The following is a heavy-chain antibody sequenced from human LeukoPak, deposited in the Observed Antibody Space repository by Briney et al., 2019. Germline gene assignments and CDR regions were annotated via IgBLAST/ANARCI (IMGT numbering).Heavy chain of an antibody. Sequence: ASVKVSCKASGYTFTSYGISWVRQAPGQGLEWMGWINAYNGNTNYAQKLQGRVTMTTDTSTSTAYMELRSLRSDDTAVYYCARDGALLRYFDWPIRTHYYYGMDVWGKGTTVTVSS. CDR2: INAYNGNT. CDR3: ARDGALLRYFDWPIRTHYYYGMDV. CDR1: GYTFTSYG. D-gene: IGHD3-9*01. J-gene: IGHJ6*04. V-gene: IGHV1-18*01.